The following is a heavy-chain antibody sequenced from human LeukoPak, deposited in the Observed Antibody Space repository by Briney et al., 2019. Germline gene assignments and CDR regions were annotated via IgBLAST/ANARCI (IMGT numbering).Heavy chain of an antibody. D-gene: IGHD3-3*01. CDR3: ARATYDEWLQYYFDS. CDR2: IYYSGST. CDR1: GGSISSSSYY. J-gene: IGHJ4*02. V-gene: IGHV4-39*07. Sequence: SETLSLTCTVSGGSISSSSYYWGWIRQPPGKGLEWIGSIYYSGSTYYNPSLKSRVTISVDTSKNQFSLKLSSVTAADTAVYYCARATYDEWLQYYFDSWGQGTLVTVSS.